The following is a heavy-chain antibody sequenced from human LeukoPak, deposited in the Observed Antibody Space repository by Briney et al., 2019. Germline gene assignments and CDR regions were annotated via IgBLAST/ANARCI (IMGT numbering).Heavy chain of an antibody. CDR2: ISYDGSNK. CDR1: GFTFSSYA. J-gene: IGHJ6*02. V-gene: IGHV3-30-3*01. D-gene: IGHD3-9*01. CDR3: ASRYDILTGYYYYGMDV. Sequence: SGGSLRLSCAASGFTFSSYAMHWVREAPGKGLEWVAVISYDGSNKYYADSVKGRFTISRDNSKNTLYLQMNSLRAEDTAVYYCASRYDILTGYYYYGMDVWGQGTTVTVSS.